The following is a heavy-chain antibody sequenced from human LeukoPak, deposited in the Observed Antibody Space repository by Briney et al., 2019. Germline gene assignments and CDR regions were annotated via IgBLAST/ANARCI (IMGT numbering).Heavy chain of an antibody. D-gene: IGHD2-2*01. CDR3: AREVVPAAMTLAGWFDP. CDR2: INPNSGGT. J-gene: IGHJ5*02. Sequence: GASVKVSCKASGNTFTGYYMHWVRQAPGQGLEWMGWINPNSGGTNYAQKFQGRVTMTRDTSISTAYMELSRLRSDDTAVYYCAREVVPAAMTLAGWFDPWGQGTLVTVSS. CDR1: GNTFTGYY. V-gene: IGHV1-2*02.